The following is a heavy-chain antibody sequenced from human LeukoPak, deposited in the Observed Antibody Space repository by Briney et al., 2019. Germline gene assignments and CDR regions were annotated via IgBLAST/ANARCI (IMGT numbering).Heavy chain of an antibody. D-gene: IGHD3-16*01. Sequence: GSLLLSCAASGFTFSNYWMSWVRQAPGKGLEWVANIKQDGSEKYHVDSVKGRFTISRDNAKNSLYLQMSSRRAEDTAVYYCARDREGGADSWGQGTLVTVSS. CDR2: IKQDGSEK. CDR3: ARDREGGADS. J-gene: IGHJ5*01. CDR1: GFTFSNYW. V-gene: IGHV3-7*05.